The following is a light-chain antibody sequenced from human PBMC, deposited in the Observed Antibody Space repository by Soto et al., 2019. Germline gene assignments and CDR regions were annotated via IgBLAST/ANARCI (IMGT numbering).Light chain of an antibody. J-gene: IGLJ2*01. CDR3: CSYAGSYTLA. Sequence: QSALTQPRSVSGSPGQSVTISCTGTSSDVGYYNYVSWYQQHPGKAPKLMIYDVSKRPSGVPDRFSGSKSGNTASLTISGLQAEDEADYHCCSYAGSYTLAFGGGTKLTVL. CDR1: SSDVGYYNY. CDR2: DVS. V-gene: IGLV2-11*01.